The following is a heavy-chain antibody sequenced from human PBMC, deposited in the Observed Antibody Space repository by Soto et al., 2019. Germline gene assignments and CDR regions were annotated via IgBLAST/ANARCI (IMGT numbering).Heavy chain of an antibody. CDR3: VILFWGGDPPRGSFFYMAA. CDR1: GGAISSSSYC. D-gene: IGHD2-21*01. CDR2: IYYSGST. J-gene: IGHJ6*03. Sequence: SETLSLTCTVSGGAISSSSYCSGWIRQPPGKGLEWIGSIYYSGSTYYNPSLKSRVTISVDTSKNQFSLKLSSVTAADTAVYYCVILFWGGDPPRGSFFYMAAWGKG. V-gene: IGHV4-39*01.